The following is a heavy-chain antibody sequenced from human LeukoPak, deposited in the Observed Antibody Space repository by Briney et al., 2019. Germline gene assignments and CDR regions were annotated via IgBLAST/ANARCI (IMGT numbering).Heavy chain of an antibody. J-gene: IGHJ4*02. D-gene: IGHD3-22*01. CDR1: GFTFSSYS. CDR3: ARDRARSYYYDSSGYYSPFDY. Sequence: GGSLRLSCAASGFTFSSYSMNWVRQAPGKGLEWVSSISSSSSYIYYPDSVKGRFTISRDNAKNSPYLQMNSLRAEDTAVYYCARDRARSYYYDSSGYYSPFDYWGQGTLVTVSS. V-gene: IGHV3-21*01. CDR2: ISSSSSYI.